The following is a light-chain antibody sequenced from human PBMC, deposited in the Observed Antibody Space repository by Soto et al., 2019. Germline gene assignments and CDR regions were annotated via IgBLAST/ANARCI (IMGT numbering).Light chain of an antibody. J-gene: IGKJ5*01. CDR1: QSISTS. Sequence: DIQMTQSPSSLSASVGDRVTITCLASQSISTSLNWYHQKPGKAPDLLIYGESSLQSGVTSRLTGSGSGADFTLTITDLQPEDFATYYCQQNYSIPIPFGQGTRLEIK. V-gene: IGKV1-39*01. CDR3: QQNYSIPIP. CDR2: GES.